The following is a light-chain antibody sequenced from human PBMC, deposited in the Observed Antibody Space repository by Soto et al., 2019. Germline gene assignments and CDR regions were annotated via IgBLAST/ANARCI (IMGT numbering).Light chain of an antibody. J-gene: IGKJ3*01. Sequence: EIGMTQSPVTLSVSPGGRATLSCRASQSISDTLAWYQQKPGQAPRLLIHGASTRAPGFPARFSGSGSGTDFTLTISRLEPEDFAVYYCQQYNNWPPTFGPGTKVDIK. V-gene: IGKV3-15*01. CDR3: QQYNNWPPT. CDR2: GAS. CDR1: QSISDT.